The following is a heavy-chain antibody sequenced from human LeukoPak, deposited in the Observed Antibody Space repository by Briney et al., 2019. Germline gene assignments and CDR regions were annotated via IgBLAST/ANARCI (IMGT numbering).Heavy chain of an antibody. CDR1: GFTSSTYA. Sequence: GGSLRLSCTASGFTSSTYAMHWVRQAPGKGLEWMTVISKDGSKRVSTDSVRGRFTISRDNAKNTLYLQMNSLRVEDTAVYYCAKLDGYNYGHFDYWGQGTLATVSS. CDR2: ISKDGSKR. V-gene: IGHV3-30-3*01. CDR3: AKLDGYNYGHFDY. D-gene: IGHD5-24*01. J-gene: IGHJ4*02.